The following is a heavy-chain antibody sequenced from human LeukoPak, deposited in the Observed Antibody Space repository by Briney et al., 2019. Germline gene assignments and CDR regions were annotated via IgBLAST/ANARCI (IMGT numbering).Heavy chain of an antibody. CDR3: ARDQGGYSYGAFDY. Sequence: PGGSLRLSCAASGFRFNSHGMHWVRQAPGKGLEWVAFIRFDATDKYYIDSVRGRFSISRDNSKNTLFLQMNSLRAEDTALYYCARDQGGYSYGAFDYWGQGTLVTVSP. V-gene: IGHV3-30*02. D-gene: IGHD5-18*01. CDR2: IRFDATDK. CDR1: GFRFNSHG. J-gene: IGHJ4*02.